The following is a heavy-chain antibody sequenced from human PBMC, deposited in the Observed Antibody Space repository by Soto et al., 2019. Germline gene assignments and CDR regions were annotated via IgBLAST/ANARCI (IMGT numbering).Heavy chain of an antibody. CDR1: GTSVSYYY. Sequence: SETLSLTCTVSGTSVSYYYWSWIRQPPGKGLEWIGHVYDSGSTNYSPSLKSRVSMSLDTSTNQVSLNLSSVTPADTAISYCARDMVTYDFVSRQWHGLFDPWGQGSLVPVPS. V-gene: IGHV4-59*02. CDR2: VYDSGST. J-gene: IGHJ5*02. D-gene: IGHD3-16*01. CDR3: ARDMVTYDFVSRQWHGLFDP.